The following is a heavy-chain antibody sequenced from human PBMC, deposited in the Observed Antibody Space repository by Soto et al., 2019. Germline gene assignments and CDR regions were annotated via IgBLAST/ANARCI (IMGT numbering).Heavy chain of an antibody. CDR3: ARSYYGSGSYYENWFDP. J-gene: IGHJ5*02. CDR2: IYYSGST. D-gene: IGHD3-10*01. V-gene: IGHV4-59*01. Sequence: SETLSLTCTVSGGSISSYYWSWIRQPPGKGLEWIGYIYYSGSTNYSPSLKSRVTISVDTSKNQFSLKLSSVTAADTAVYYCARSYYGSGSYYENWFDPWGQGTLVTVSS. CDR1: GGSISSYY.